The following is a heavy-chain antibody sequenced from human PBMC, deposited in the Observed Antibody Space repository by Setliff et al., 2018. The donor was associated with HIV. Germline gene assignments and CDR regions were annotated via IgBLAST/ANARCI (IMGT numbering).Heavy chain of an antibody. CDR1: GGSISTYY. D-gene: IGHD1-1*01. CDR3: ARGGDGYNPGGGTFDH. J-gene: IGHJ4*02. CDR2: VYYSGAT. Sequence: SETLSLTCTVSGGSISTYYWSWIRQPPGKGLEWIGYVYYSGATDYNPSLKSRVTISLDTSKSQFSLRLKSVTAAETAVYYCARGGDGYNPGGGTFDHWGQGTLVTVS. V-gene: IGHV4-59*08.